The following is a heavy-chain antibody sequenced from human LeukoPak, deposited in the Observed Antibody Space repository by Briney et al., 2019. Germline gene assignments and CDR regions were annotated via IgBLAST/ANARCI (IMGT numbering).Heavy chain of an antibody. CDR2: INGDGSST. CDR1: GFAFSTYW. V-gene: IGHV3-74*01. Sequence: GGSLRLSCAASGFAFSTYWMHWVRQASGKGLVWVSRINGDGSSTSYADSVKGRFTISRDNSKNTLYLQMNSLRAEDTAVYYCARDHLDFWSGYYPYYSDYWGQGTLVTVSS. J-gene: IGHJ4*02. D-gene: IGHD3-3*01. CDR3: ARDHLDFWSGYYPYYSDY.